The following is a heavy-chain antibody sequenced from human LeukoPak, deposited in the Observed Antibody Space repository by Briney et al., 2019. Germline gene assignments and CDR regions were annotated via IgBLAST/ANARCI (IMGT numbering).Heavy chain of an antibody. CDR1: GGSISSYY. J-gene: IGHJ4*02. CDR2: IYTSGST. Sequence: SETLSLTCTVSGGSISSYYWSWIRQPAGKGLEWIGRIYTSGSTNYNPSLKSRVTISVHTSKNQFSLKLSSVTAADTAVDYCARSPTYYYDSSGYYYYFDYWGQGTLVTVSS. D-gene: IGHD3-22*01. CDR3: ARSPTYYYDSSGYYYYFDY. V-gene: IGHV4-4*07.